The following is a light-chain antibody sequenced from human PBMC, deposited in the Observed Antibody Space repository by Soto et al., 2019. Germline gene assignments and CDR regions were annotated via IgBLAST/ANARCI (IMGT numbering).Light chain of an antibody. CDR1: QDIGNW. V-gene: IGKV1-12*01. CDR3: QQAKSFPIT. Sequence: DIQVTQSPPSMAASVGDRVTITCRASQDIGNWMTWYQQKPGKAPKLLIYSASTFASGVPSRFSGSGSGTEFTLTISGLQPEDSLTYYCQQAKSFPITFGQGTRLDIK. CDR2: SAS. J-gene: IGKJ5*01.